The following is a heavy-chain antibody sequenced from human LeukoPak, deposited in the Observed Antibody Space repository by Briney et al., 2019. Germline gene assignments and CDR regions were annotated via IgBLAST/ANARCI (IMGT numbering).Heavy chain of an antibody. V-gene: IGHV3-48*01. CDR2: ISNSRSTI. CDR3: ARDSPVPAAIQGYFDY. Sequence: QTGGSLRLSCAASGFTFSSYGMHWVRQAPGKGLEWVSYISNSRSTIYNADCVTGRFTISRDNAKNSLYLQMNSLRAEDTAVYYCARDSPVPAAIQGYFDYWGQGTLVTVSS. D-gene: IGHD2-2*01. CDR1: GFTFSSYG. J-gene: IGHJ4*02.